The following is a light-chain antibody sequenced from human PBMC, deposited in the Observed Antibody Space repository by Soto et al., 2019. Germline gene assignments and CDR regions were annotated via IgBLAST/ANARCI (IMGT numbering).Light chain of an antibody. V-gene: IGLV2-14*01. Sequence: QSALTQPASVSGSPGQSITISCTGTSSDVGGYNYVSWYLQHPGKAPKLMIYDVSNRPSGVSNRFSGSKSGNTASLTISGLQAEDEADYYCSSYTSSSTLEGVFGGGTKLTVL. CDR3: SSYTSSSTLEGV. J-gene: IGLJ2*01. CDR2: DVS. CDR1: SSDVGGYNY.